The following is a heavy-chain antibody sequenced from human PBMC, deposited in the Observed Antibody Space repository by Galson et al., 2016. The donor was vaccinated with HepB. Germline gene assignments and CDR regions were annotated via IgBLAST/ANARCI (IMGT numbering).Heavy chain of an antibody. Sequence: SLSLSCATSGCTFSNYWMTWVRPAPGKALAWVSVISSPGYTYYADSVKGRFNTSGDNSKNMVYLQMDGLRVEDTATYYCAKVRYGYDWGAFDIWGQGTMVSVSS. V-gene: IGHV3-53*01. CDR1: GCTFSNYW. D-gene: IGHD3-16*01. CDR2: ISSPGYT. CDR3: AKVRYGYDWGAFDI. J-gene: IGHJ3*02.